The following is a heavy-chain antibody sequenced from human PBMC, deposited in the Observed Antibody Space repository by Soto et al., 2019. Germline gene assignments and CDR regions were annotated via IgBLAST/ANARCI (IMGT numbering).Heavy chain of an antibody. Sequence: GPSVKVSCKASGFTFTHSAMQWVRQAPGQGLEWMGVINPSGDKTSYARRFQGRLTLTTDTSTSTAYMELRSLRSDDTAVYYCARVEGYSSGCLDYWGQGTLVTVSS. V-gene: IGHV1-46*01. CDR3: ARVEGYSSGCLDY. D-gene: IGHD6-19*01. J-gene: IGHJ4*02. CDR1: GFTFTHSA. CDR2: INPSGDKT.